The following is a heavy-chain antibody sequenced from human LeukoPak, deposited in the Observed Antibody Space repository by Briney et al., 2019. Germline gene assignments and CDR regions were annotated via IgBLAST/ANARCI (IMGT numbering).Heavy chain of an antibody. CDR3: AREFSGTSIAARVFDS. V-gene: IGHV4-4*07. CDR1: GGSITSYY. Sequence: PSETLSLTCTVFGGSITSYYWTYIRQPAGKGLEWIGRIHTSGNTNYNPSLKSRVTMSIDTSKNHFSLNLSSVTAADTAMYYCAREFSGTSIAARVFDSWGQGTLVTVSS. CDR2: IHTSGNT. D-gene: IGHD6-6*01. J-gene: IGHJ4*02.